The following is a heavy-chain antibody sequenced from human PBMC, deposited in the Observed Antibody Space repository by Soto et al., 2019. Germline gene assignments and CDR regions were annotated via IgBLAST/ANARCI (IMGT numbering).Heavy chain of an antibody. CDR1: GYTFTGYY. V-gene: IGHV1-2*02. CDR3: ARDSGALWTYYYDSSGYQTADYYYYGMDV. Sequence: ASVKVSCKASGYTFTGYYMHWVRQAPGQGLEWMGWINPNSGGTNYAQKFQGRVTMTRDTSISTAYMELSRLRSDDTAVYYCARDSGALWTYYYDSSGYQTADYYYYGMDVWGQGTTVTVSS. CDR2: INPNSGGT. J-gene: IGHJ6*02. D-gene: IGHD3-22*01.